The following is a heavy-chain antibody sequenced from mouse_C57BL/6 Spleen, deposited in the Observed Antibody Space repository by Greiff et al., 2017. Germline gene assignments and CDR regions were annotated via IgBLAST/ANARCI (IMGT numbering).Heavy chain of an antibody. CDR3: ARVGGSYYAMDY. V-gene: IGHV1-64*01. CDR1: GYTFTSYW. D-gene: IGHD3-1*01. CDR2: IHPNSGST. Sequence: QVQLQQPGAELVKPGASVKLSCKASGYTFTSYWMHWVKQRPGQGLEWIGMIHPNSGSTNYNEKFKSKATLTVDKSSSTAYMQRSSLTSEDSAVYYCARVGGSYYAMDYWGQGTSVTVSS. J-gene: IGHJ4*01.